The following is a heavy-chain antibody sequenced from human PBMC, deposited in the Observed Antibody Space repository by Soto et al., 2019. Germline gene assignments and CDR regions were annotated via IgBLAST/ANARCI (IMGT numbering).Heavy chain of an antibody. CDR2: ISNSGDIT. V-gene: IGHV3-23*01. J-gene: IGHJ4*02. CDR1: GFSFSSYD. Sequence: GGSLRLSCAASGFSFSSYDLSWVRQAPGKGLEWVSIISNSGDITNYADSVKGRFTISRDNSKNTLYLQMNSLRAEDTAVYYCAPTGFDYWGQGTLVTVSS. D-gene: IGHD1-1*01. CDR3: APTGFDY.